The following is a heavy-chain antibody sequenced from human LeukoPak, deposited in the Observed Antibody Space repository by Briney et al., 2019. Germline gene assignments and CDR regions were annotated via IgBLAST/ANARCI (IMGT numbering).Heavy chain of an antibody. V-gene: IGHV4-59*01. J-gene: IGHJ6*03. D-gene: IGHD2-15*01. Sequence: PSETLSLTCTVPGGSISSYYWSWIRQPPGKGLEWIGYIYYSGSTNYNPSLKSRVTISVDTSKNQFSLKLSSVTAADTAVYYCARLGYCSGGSCYAHAPYYYYYYMDVWGKGTTVTVSS. CDR1: GGSISSYY. CDR3: ARLGYCSGGSCYAHAPYYYYYYMDV. CDR2: IYYSGST.